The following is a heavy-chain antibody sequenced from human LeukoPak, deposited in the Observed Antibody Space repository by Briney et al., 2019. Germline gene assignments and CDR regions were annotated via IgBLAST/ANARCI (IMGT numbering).Heavy chain of an antibody. J-gene: IGHJ4*02. V-gene: IGHV4-59*01. D-gene: IGHD2-8*01. CDR3: ARAEVYASFDY. CDR2: IYYSGST. CDR1: GGSISSYS. Sequence: SETPSLTCTVSGGSISSYSWSWIRQPPGKGLEWIGSIYYSGSTNYNPSLKSRVTISVDTSKNQFSLRLSSVTAADTAVYYCARAEVYASFDYWGQGTLVTVSS.